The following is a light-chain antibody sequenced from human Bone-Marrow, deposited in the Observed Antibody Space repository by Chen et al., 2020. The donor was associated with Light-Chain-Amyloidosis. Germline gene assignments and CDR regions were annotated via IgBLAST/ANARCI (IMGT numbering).Light chain of an antibody. CDR3: SSYTSSSTLE. CDR2: DVS. CDR1: SSDVGGYNF. J-gene: IGLJ3*02. Sequence: QSALTPPASVSGSPGQSITISGTGTSSDVGGYNFVSWYQQHPGKAPKLMIYDVSNRPSGVSNRFSGSKSGNTASLTISGLQAEDEADYYCSSYTSSSTLEFGGGTKLTVL. V-gene: IGLV2-14*01.